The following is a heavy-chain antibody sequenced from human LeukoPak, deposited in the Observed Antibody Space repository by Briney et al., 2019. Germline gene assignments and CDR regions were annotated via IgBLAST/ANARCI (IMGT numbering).Heavy chain of an antibody. V-gene: IGHV3-64D*06. D-gene: IGHD6-19*01. Sequence: PGGSLRLSCSASGFTFSSYAMHWVRQAPGKGLEYVSAISSNGGSTCYADSVKGRFTISRDNSKNTLYLQMSSLRAEDTAVYYCVKGPYSSGWPPFDYWGQGTLVTVSS. CDR1: GFTFSSYA. CDR2: ISSNGGST. J-gene: IGHJ4*02. CDR3: VKGPYSSGWPPFDY.